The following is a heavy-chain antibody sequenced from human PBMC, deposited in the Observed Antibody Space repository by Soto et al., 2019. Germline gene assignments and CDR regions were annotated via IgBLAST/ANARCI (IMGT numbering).Heavy chain of an antibody. Sequence: GGSLRLSCAASGFTFSSYGMHWVRQAPGKGLEWVAVIWYDGSNKYYADSVKGRFTISRDNSKNTLYLQMNSLRAEDTAVYYCARRRITMVRGRGDWFDPWGQGTLVTVSS. J-gene: IGHJ5*02. CDR1: GFTFSSYG. CDR2: IWYDGSNK. CDR3: ARRRITMVRGRGDWFDP. D-gene: IGHD3-10*01. V-gene: IGHV3-33*01.